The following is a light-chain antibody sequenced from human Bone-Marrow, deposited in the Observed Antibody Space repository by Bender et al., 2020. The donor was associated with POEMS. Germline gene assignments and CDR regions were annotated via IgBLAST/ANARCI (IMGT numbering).Light chain of an antibody. CDR1: SSDVGSYDL. J-gene: IGLJ2*01. Sequence: QSALTQPASVSGSPGQSITISCAGTSSDVGSYDLVSWYQQHPGKAPKLMIYEVSKRPSGVSNRFSGSKSGNTASLTISRLQAEDEADYYCCLYAGSSTLVFGGGTKLTVL. CDR2: EVS. V-gene: IGLV2-23*02. CDR3: CLYAGSSTLV.